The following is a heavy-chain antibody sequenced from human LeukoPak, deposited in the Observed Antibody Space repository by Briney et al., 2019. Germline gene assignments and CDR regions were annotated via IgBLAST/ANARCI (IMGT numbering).Heavy chain of an antibody. V-gene: IGHV4-61*02. J-gene: IGHJ4*02. D-gene: IGHD3-10*01. Sequence: SQTLSLTCTVSGGSISSGSYYWSWIRQPAGKGLEWIGRIYTSGSTNYNPSLKSRVTISVDTSKNQFSLKLSSVTAADTAVYYCARGNRPRITRGGGFDYWGQGTLVTVSS. CDR2: IYTSGST. CDR3: ARGNRPRITRGGGFDY. CDR1: GGSISSGSYY.